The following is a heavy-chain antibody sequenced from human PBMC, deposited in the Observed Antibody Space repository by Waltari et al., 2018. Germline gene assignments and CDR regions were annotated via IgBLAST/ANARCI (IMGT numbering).Heavy chain of an antibody. J-gene: IGHJ4*02. D-gene: IGHD6-13*01. CDR3: ATVSDIAAAGYYFDY. CDR1: GYTLTELS. CDR2: CDREGGET. Sequence: QVQLVQSGAEVKKPGASVKVSCKVSGYTLTELSMHWVRQAPGKGLEWRGGCDREGGETIYAQKFQGRVTMTEDTSTDTAYMELRSLRSDDTAVYYCATVSDIAAAGYYFDYWGQGTLVTVSS. V-gene: IGHV1-24*01.